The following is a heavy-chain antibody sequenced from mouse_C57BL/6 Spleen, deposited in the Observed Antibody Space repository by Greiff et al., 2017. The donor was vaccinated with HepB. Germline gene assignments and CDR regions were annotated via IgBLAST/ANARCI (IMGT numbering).Heavy chain of an antibody. CDR2: ISYDGSN. CDR1: GYSITSGYY. J-gene: IGHJ1*03. D-gene: IGHD1-3*01. V-gene: IGHV3-6*01. CDR3: AREGEQSTWYFDV. Sequence: EVQLQVSGPGLVKPSQSLSLTCSVTGYSITSGYYWNWIRQFPGNKLEWMGYISYDGSNNYNPSLKNRISITRDTSKNQFFLKLNSVTTEETATYYCAREGEQSTWYFDVWGTGTTVTVSS.